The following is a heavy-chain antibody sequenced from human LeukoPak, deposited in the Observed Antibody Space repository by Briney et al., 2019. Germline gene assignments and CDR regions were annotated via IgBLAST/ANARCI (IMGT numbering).Heavy chain of an antibody. CDR3: ARQPHLRYFDYYFDY. Sequence: PVRSLRLSCAASGFTFSSYGMHWVRQAPGKGLEWVAVIWYDGSNKYYADSVKGRFTISRDNSKNTLYLQMNSLRAEDTAVYYCARQPHLRYFDYYFDYWGQGTLVTVSS. V-gene: IGHV3-33*01. CDR2: IWYDGSNK. CDR1: GFTFSSYG. D-gene: IGHD3-9*01. J-gene: IGHJ4*02.